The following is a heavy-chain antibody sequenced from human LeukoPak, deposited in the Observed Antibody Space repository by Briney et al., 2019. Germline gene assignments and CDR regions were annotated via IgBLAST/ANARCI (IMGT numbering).Heavy chain of an antibody. CDR3: AREGRRSSGPFDY. CDR2: IYSGGST. J-gene: IGHJ4*02. V-gene: IGHV3-53*01. D-gene: IGHD6-19*01. CDR1: GFTVSSNY. Sequence: GGSLRLSCAASGFTVSSNYMSWVRQAPGKGLEWGSVIYSGGSTYYADSVKGRFTISRDNSKSTLYLQMNSLRAEDTAVYYCAREGRRSSGPFDYWGQGTLVTVSS.